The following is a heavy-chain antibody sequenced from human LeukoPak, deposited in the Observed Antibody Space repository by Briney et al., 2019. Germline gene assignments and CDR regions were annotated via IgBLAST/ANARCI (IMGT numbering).Heavy chain of an antibody. D-gene: IGHD2-15*01. CDR1: GGTFSSYA. CDR2: IIPIFGTA. Sequence: ASVTVSCKASGGTFSSYAISWVRQAPGQGLEWMGGIIPIFGTANYAQKFQGRVTITADESTSTAYMELSSLRSEDTAVYYCARCSGGSCYSGIPYDYWGQGTLVTVSS. V-gene: IGHV1-69*13. CDR3: ARCSGGSCYSGIPYDY. J-gene: IGHJ4*02.